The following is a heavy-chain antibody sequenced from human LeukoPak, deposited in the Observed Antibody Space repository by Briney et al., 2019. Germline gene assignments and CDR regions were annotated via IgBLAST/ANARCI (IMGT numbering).Heavy chain of an antibody. CDR3: ARELPPFGRYYGSGRTRGNWFDP. V-gene: IGHV4-34*01. Sequence: SETLSLTCAVYGGSFSGYYCSWIRQPPGKGLEWIGEINRSGSTNYNPSLKSRVTISVDTSKNQFSLKLSSVTAADTAVYYCARELPPFGRYYGSGRTRGNWFDPWGQGTLVTVSS. CDR2: INRSGST. D-gene: IGHD3-10*01. J-gene: IGHJ5*02. CDR1: GGSFSGYY.